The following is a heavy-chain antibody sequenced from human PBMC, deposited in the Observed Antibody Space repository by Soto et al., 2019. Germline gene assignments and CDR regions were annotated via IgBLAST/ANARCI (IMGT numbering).Heavy chain of an antibody. CDR2: ISGSGGST. J-gene: IGHJ3*02. V-gene: IGHV3-23*01. CDR3: AKTDGTPGIAVAGAFDI. D-gene: IGHD6-19*01. CDR1: GFTFSSYA. Sequence: GGSLRLSCAASGFTFSSYAMSWVRQAPGKGLEWVSAISGSGGSTYYADSVKGRFTISRDNSKNTLYLQMNSLRAEDTAVYYCAKTDGTPGIAVAGAFDIWGQGTMVTGSS.